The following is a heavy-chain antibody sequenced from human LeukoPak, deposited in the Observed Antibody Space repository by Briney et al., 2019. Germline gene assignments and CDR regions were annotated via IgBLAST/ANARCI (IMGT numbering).Heavy chain of an antibody. CDR3: AASDGSFDY. CDR1: GFTFSSYS. J-gene: IGHJ4*02. Sequence: GGSLRLSCAASGFTFSSYSMNWVRQAPGKGLEWVSSISSSSTYIYYADSMKGRFTISRDNAKNSLFLQMNSLSAEDTAVYYRAASDGSFDYWGQGTLVTVSS. CDR2: ISSSSTYI. D-gene: IGHD5-24*01. V-gene: IGHV3-21*01.